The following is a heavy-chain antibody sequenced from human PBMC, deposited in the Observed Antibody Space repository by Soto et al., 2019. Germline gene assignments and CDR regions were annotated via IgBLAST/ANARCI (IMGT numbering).Heavy chain of an antibody. Sequence: DVQLLESGGGLVQPGGSLRLSCSASGFTFSNYAMSWVRRIPGKGLEWVSAISGSGGSTNYEDSVKGRFTISRDNSKSTLYLQTNSLRVDDTAVYYCAKGSPYSGTYFHPWGQGTLVTVSS. V-gene: IGHV3-23*01. CDR1: GFTFSNYA. J-gene: IGHJ5*02. CDR2: ISGSGGST. D-gene: IGHD1-26*01. CDR3: AKGSPYSGTYFHP.